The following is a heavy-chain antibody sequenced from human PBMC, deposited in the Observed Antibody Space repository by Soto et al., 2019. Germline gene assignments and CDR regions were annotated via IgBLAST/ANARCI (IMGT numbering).Heavy chain of an antibody. Sequence: GASVKVSCKASGYTFGNHYIHWVRQGPGQGLEWMGVINPSGGSTHLAQKFQGRVTMTRVTSTSTVSMEVSSLRSEDTAVLYCAGGGFVVIPPAKSRTDYWGQGTLVTV. V-gene: IGHV1-46*01. CDR2: INPSGGST. CDR1: GYTFGNHY. CDR3: AGGGFVVIPPAKSRTDY. D-gene: IGHD2-2*01. J-gene: IGHJ4*02.